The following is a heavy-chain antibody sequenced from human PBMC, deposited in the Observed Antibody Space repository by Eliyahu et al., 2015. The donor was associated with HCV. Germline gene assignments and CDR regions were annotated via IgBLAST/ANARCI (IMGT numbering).Heavy chain of an antibody. J-gene: IGHJ4*02. CDR3: TRGPDYSNDFWSGYYTHFDY. CDR2: ISWNSYYI. Sequence: EVQLVESGGGLVQPGRSLRLSCXASGFTFXDFAMPWVRQAPGKGLEWVSGISWNSYYIGYADSVKGRFTISRDNAKNSLYLQMNSLRPEDTALYYCTRGPDYSNDFWSGYYTHFDYWGQGTLVTVSS. D-gene: IGHD3-3*01. V-gene: IGHV3-9*01. CDR1: GFTFXDFA.